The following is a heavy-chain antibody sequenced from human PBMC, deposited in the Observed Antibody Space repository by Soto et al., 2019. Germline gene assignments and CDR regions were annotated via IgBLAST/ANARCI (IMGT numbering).Heavy chain of an antibody. Sequence: GSLILSCEASGFTISDYYMSWIRQAPGKGLEWVSYISSAGTTTYYADSVKGRFSISMDNAKNSLYLQMNSLRAEDTAVYFCAKDQEGSGSHWLGYNYYGMDVWGQGTTVTVSS. V-gene: IGHV3-11*01. J-gene: IGHJ6*02. D-gene: IGHD3-10*01. CDR1: GFTISDYY. CDR2: ISSAGTTT. CDR3: AKDQEGSGSHWLGYNYYGMDV.